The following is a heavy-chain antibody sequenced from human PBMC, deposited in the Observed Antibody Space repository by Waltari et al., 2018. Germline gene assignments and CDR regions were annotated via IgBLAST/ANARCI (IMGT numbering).Heavy chain of an antibody. CDR3: ARVPFGSDAFDI. CDR1: GYSISSGYY. V-gene: IGHV4-38-2*01. J-gene: IGHJ3*02. D-gene: IGHD3-3*01. Sequence: QVQLQESGPGLVKPSETLSLTCAVSGYSISSGYYWGWIRQPPGKGLEWIGSIYHSGSTYYNPSLKSRVTISVDTSKNQFSLKLSFVTAADTAVYYCARVPFGSDAFDIWGQGTMVTVSS. CDR2: IYHSGST.